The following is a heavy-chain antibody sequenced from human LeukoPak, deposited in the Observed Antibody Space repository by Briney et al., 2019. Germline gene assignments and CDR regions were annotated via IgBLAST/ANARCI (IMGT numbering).Heavy chain of an antibody. D-gene: IGHD6-19*01. V-gene: IGHV3-33*01. Sequence: GGSLRLSCAASGFTFSSYGMHWVRQAPGKGLEWVAVIWYDGSNKYYADSVKGRFTISRDNSKNTLYLQMNSLRAEDTAVYYCARVHSCGWTPDYWGQGTPGHRLL. CDR1: GFTFSSYG. J-gene: IGHJ4*02. CDR2: IWYDGSNK. CDR3: ARVHSCGWTPDY.